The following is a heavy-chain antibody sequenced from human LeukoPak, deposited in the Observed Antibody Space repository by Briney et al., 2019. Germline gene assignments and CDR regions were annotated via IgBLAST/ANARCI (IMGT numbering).Heavy chain of an antibody. J-gene: IGHJ6*03. V-gene: IGHV3-9*01. D-gene: IGHD1-14*01. Sequence: GGSLRLSCAASGFTFDDYAMHWVRQAPGKGLEWVSGISWNSGSIGYADSVKGRFTISRDSAKNCLYLQMNSLRAEDTALYYCARDRRSISIVEYMDVWGKGTTVTVSS. CDR3: ARDRRSISIVEYMDV. CDR1: GFTFDDYA. CDR2: ISWNSGSI.